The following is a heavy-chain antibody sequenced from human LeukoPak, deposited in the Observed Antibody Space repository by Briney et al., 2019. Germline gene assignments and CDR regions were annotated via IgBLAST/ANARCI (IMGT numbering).Heavy chain of an antibody. J-gene: IGHJ3*02. V-gene: IGHV4-39*07. CDR2: IYYSGST. CDR1: GGSLSRSSYY. Sequence: SETLSNTCTVSGGSLSRSSYYWGWIRQPPGKGLEWIGSIYYSGSTYYTPSLKSRVTISVDTSKNQFSLKLSSVTAADTAVYYCTRDYMAAAGTVEAFDIWGQGTMVTVSA. CDR3: TRDYMAAAGTVEAFDI. D-gene: IGHD6-13*01.